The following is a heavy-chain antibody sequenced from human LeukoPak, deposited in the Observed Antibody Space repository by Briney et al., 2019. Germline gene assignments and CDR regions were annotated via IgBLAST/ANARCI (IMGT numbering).Heavy chain of an antibody. V-gene: IGHV4-31*03. CDR2: IYYSGST. CDR1: GGFISSGVYY. Sequence: PSETLSLTCTVSGGFISSGVYYWSWIRQHPGKGLEWIGYIYYSGSTFYNPSLKSRVTISLDTSRNQFSLNLSSVTAADTAVYYCARDVRYCTGGTCYSHLDYWGQGTLVTVSS. CDR3: ARDVRYCTGGTCYSHLDY. D-gene: IGHD2-15*01. J-gene: IGHJ4*02.